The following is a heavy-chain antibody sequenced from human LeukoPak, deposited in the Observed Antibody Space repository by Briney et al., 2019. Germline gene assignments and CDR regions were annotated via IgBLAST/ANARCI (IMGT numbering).Heavy chain of an antibody. CDR3: ARNYAYAFDI. D-gene: IGHD3-16*01. J-gene: IGHJ3*02. CDR1: GFTFSTYS. CDR2: ISSSSSTT. V-gene: IGHV3-48*01. Sequence: GGSLRPSCAASGFTFSTYSMNWVRQAPGKGLEWVSYISSSSSTTYYADSVKGRFTISRDNAKNSLYLQMNSLRAEDTAVYYCARNYAYAFDIWGQGTMVTVSS.